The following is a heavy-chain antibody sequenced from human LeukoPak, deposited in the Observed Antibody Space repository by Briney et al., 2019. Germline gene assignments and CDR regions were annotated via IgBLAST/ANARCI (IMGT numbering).Heavy chain of an antibody. CDR3: ARDRQQWRVRGDAFDI. CDR1: GYTFTGYY. J-gene: IGHJ3*02. CDR2: INLNSGGT. D-gene: IGHD6-19*01. Sequence: GASVKVSCKASGYTFTGYYMHWVRQAPGQGLEWMGWINLNSGGTNYAQKFQGRVTMTRDTSISTAYMELSRLRSDDTAVYYCARDRQQWRVRGDAFDIWGQGTMVTVSS. V-gene: IGHV1-2*02.